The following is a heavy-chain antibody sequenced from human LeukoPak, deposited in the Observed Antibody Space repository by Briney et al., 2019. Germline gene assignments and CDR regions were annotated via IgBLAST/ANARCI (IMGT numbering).Heavy chain of an antibody. V-gene: IGHV4-30-4*01. CDR2: IYYSGST. CDR3: ARGGPYYYGSGTDD. CDR1: GGSISSGDYY. Sequence: SETLSLTCTVSGGSISSGDYYWSWIRQPPGKGLEWIGYIYYSGSTYYNPSLKSRVTISVDTSKNQFSLKLSSVTAADTAVYYCARGGPYYYGSGTDDWGQGTLVTVSS. D-gene: IGHD3-10*01. J-gene: IGHJ4*02.